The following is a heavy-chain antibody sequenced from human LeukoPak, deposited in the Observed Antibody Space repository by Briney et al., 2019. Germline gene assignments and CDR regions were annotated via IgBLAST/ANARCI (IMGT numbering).Heavy chain of an antibody. CDR1: GFTFDDYA. J-gene: IGHJ6*03. Sequence: PGGSRRLSCAASGFTFDDYAMHWVRQAPGKGLEWVSGISWNSGSIGYADSVKGRFTISRDNAKNSLYLQMNSLRSDDTAVYYCARSYGSGYAYMDVWGKGTTVTISS. D-gene: IGHD3-10*01. V-gene: IGHV3-9*01. CDR3: ARSYGSGYAYMDV. CDR2: ISWNSGSI.